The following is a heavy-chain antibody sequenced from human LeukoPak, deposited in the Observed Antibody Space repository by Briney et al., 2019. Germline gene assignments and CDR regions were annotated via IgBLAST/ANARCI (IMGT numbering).Heavy chain of an antibody. V-gene: IGHV4-59*01. CDR1: GGSISSYY. D-gene: IGHD5-24*01. CDR2: IYYSGST. CDR3: ARGRWLQLDY. J-gene: IGHJ4*02. Sequence: SETLSLTCTVSGGSISSYYWSWIRQPPGKGLEWIGYIYYSGSTNYNPSLKSRVTISVDTSKNQFSLKLSSATAADTAVYYCARGRWLQLDYWGQGTLVTVSS.